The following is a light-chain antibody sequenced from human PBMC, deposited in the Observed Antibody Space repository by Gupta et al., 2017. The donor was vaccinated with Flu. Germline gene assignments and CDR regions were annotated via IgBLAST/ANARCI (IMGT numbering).Light chain of an antibody. V-gene: IGLV3-21*02. CDR2: DDS. CDR3: QVWDSTTDYWV. J-gene: IGLJ1*01. Sequence: GGNNIGSKNVQWYQQKPGQAPVLVVYDDSDRPSGIPDRFSGSNSGNTATLTISRVEAGDEADYYCQVWDSTTDYWVFGTGTEVTVV. CDR1: NIGSKN.